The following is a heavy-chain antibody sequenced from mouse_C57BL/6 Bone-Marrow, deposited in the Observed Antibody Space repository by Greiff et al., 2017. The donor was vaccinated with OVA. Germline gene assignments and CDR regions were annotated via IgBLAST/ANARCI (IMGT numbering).Heavy chain of an antibody. D-gene: IGHD1-1*01. CDR3: AREGDSSPPLFDY. CDR1: GYTFTSYW. V-gene: IGHV1-61*01. J-gene: IGHJ2*01. CDR2: IYPSDSET. Sequence: QVQLQQPGAELVRPGSSVKLSCKASGYTFTSYWMDWVKQRPGQGLEWIGNIYPSDSETHYNQKFKDKATLTVDKSSSTAYMQLSSLTSEDSAVYYCAREGDSSPPLFDYWGQGTTRTVSS.